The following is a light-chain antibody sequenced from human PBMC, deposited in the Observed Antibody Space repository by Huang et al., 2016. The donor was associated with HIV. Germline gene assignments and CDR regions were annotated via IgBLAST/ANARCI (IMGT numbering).Light chain of an antibody. J-gene: IGKJ1*01. CDR3: QQRNNWPPWT. Sequence: EIVLTQSPATLSLSPGERATLSCRASQSASTYLAWYQQKPGQPPRLLIEYATTRATGTPARFSGSGSGTDFTLTISSLEPEDFAVYYCQQRNNWPPWTFGQGTKVEVK. CDR2: YAT. V-gene: IGKV3-11*01. CDR1: QSASTY.